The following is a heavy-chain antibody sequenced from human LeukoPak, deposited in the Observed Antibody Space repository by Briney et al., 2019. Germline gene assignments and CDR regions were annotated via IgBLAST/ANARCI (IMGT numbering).Heavy chain of an antibody. D-gene: IGHD6-19*01. Sequence: GGSLRLSCAASGFTFSSYALSWVRHAPGKGLEWVSTINGNGGTTYYADSVRGRFTISRDNFKDTLYLQMNSLRAEDTAVYYCTNLYSSGWYNGGPTPFDYWGQGTVVTVSP. J-gene: IGHJ4*02. V-gene: IGHV3-23*01. CDR2: INGNGGTT. CDR1: GFTFSSYA. CDR3: TNLYSSGWYNGGPTPFDY.